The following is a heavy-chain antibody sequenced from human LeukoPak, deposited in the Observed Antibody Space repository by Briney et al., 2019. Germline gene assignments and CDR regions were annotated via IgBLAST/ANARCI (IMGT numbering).Heavy chain of an antibody. Sequence: SETLSLTCAVSGGSISSSNWWSWVRQPQGKGLEWIGEIYHSGSTNYNPSLKSRVTISVDKSKSQFSLKLSSVTAADTAVYYCARAIVVPAAAGGYYFDYWGQGTLVTVSS. CDR2: IYHSGST. CDR3: ARAIVVPAAAGGYYFDY. D-gene: IGHD2-2*01. J-gene: IGHJ4*02. CDR1: GGSISSSNW. V-gene: IGHV4-4*02.